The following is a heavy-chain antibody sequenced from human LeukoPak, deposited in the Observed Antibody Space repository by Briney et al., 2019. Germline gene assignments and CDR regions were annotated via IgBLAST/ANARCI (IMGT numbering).Heavy chain of an antibody. J-gene: IGHJ3*02. Sequence: PSETLSLTCTVSGGSISSGGYYWSWIRQHPGKGLEWIGYIYYSGSTYYNPSLKSRVTISVDTSKNQFSLKLSSVTAADTAVYYCAREGPNYYDSSGYYLGAFDIRGQGTMVTVSS. CDR1: GGSISSGGYY. D-gene: IGHD3-22*01. CDR2: IYYSGST. CDR3: AREGPNYYDSSGYYLGAFDI. V-gene: IGHV4-31*03.